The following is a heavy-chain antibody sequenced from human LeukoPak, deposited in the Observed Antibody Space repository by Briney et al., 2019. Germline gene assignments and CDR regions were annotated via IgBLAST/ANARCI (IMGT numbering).Heavy chain of an antibody. Sequence: AASVKVSCKASGYTFTSYAMHWVRQAPGQRLEWMGWINAGNGNTKYSQKFQGRVTITRDTSASTAYMELSSLRSEDTAVYYCAGEVRGFGESIDYWGQGTLVTVSS. D-gene: IGHD3-10*01. CDR2: INAGNGNT. J-gene: IGHJ4*02. CDR1: GYTFTSYA. V-gene: IGHV1-3*01. CDR3: AGEVRGFGESIDY.